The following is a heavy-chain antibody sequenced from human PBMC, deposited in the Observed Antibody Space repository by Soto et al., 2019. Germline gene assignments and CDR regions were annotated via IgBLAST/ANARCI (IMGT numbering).Heavy chain of an antibody. J-gene: IGHJ6*02. Sequence: AGGSLRLSCAASGFTFSSYGMNWVRQAPGKGLEWVSVLSGSGDTTYYADSVRGRFSISRDNSKNTLYLQMSSLRGEDTAVYYCAKGTQFFYYYAMDVWGQGTTVTVSS. V-gene: IGHV3-23*01. CDR1: GFTFSSYG. CDR2: LSGSGDTT. CDR3: AKGTQFFYYYAMDV.